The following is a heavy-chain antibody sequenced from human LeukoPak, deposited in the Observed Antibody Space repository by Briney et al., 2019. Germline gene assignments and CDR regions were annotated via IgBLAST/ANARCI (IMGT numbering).Heavy chain of an antibody. J-gene: IGHJ4*02. D-gene: IGHD3-3*01. CDR2: MNPNSGNT. Sequence: ASVKVSCKASGYTFTSYDINWVRQATGQGLEWMGWMNPNSGNTGYAQKFQGRVTMTRNTSISTAYMELSSLRSEDTAVYYCARGPPLYYDFWSGYYPTPYYFDYWGQGTLVTVSS. CDR1: GYTFTSYD. V-gene: IGHV1-8*01. CDR3: ARGPPLYYDFWSGYYPTPYYFDY.